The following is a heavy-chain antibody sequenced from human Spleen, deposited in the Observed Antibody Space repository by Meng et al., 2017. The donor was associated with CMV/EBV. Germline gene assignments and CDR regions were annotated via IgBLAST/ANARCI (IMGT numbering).Heavy chain of an antibody. CDR2: INPNSGGT. CDR3: ARPPSIAAAGSDDY. J-gene: IGHJ4*02. Sequence: AYGYTFISHYVHWVRQAPGQGLEWMGWINPNSGGTNYAQKFQGRVTMTRDTSISTAYMELSRLRSDDTAVYYCARPPSIAAAGSDDYWGQGTLVTVSS. V-gene: IGHV1-2*02. D-gene: IGHD6-13*01. CDR1: GYTFISHY.